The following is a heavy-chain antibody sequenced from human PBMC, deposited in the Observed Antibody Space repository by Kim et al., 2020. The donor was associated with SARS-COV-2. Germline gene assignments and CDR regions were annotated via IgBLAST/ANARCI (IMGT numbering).Heavy chain of an antibody. V-gene: IGHV4-34*01. D-gene: IGHD3-22*01. CDR1: GGSFSGYY. Sequence: SETLSLTCAVYGGSFSGYYWSWIRQPPGKGLEWIGEINHSGSTNYNPSLKSRVTISVDTSKNQFSLKLSSVTAADTAVYYCAGGEYDSSEGYYFDYWGQGTLVTVSS. CDR2: INHSGST. J-gene: IGHJ4*02. CDR3: AGGEYDSSEGYYFDY.